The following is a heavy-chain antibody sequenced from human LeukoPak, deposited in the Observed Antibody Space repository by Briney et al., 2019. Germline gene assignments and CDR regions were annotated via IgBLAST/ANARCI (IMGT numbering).Heavy chain of an antibody. CDR3: ARRAGYCSSTSCSPGDY. CDR1: GGSISSSSYS. Sequence: SETLSLTCTVSGGSISSSSYSWGWIRQPPGKGLEWIGSIYYSGSTYYNPSLKSRVTISVDTSKNQFSLKLSSVTAADTAVYYCARRAGYCSSTSCSPGDYWGQGTLVTVSS. CDR2: IYYSGST. V-gene: IGHV4-39*01. J-gene: IGHJ4*02. D-gene: IGHD2-2*01.